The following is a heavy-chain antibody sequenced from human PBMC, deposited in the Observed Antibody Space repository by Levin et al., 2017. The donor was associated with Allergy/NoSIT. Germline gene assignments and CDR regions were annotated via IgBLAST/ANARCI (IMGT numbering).Heavy chain of an antibody. V-gene: IGHV3-7*01. CDR2: IMKDGSEK. J-gene: IGHJ6*02. CDR1: GFTFSSYS. Sequence: GESLKISCVASGFTFSSYSMSWVRQAPGKGLEWVANIMKDGSEKYYVDSVKGRFTISRDNAKNSLYLQMNSLRAEDTAVYYCVSKLRGASSPYGVDVWGQGTTVTVSS. D-gene: IGHD5-18*01. CDR3: VSKLRGASSPYGVDV.